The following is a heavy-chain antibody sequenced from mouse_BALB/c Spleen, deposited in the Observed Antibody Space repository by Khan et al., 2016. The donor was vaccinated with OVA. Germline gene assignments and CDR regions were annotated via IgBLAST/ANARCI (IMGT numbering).Heavy chain of an antibody. CDR2: IDPANGNT. Sequence: VQLKQSGAELVKPGASVKLSCTLSGFNIKDTYMHWVKQRPEQGLEWIGRIDPANGNTKYDPKFQGKATITADTSSNTAYLQPSSLTSEDTAVYCCATYYYGSSRYFDYWGQGTTLTVSS. V-gene: IGHV14-3*02. D-gene: IGHD1-1*01. CDR3: ATYYYGSSRYFDY. J-gene: IGHJ2*01. CDR1: GFNIKDTY.